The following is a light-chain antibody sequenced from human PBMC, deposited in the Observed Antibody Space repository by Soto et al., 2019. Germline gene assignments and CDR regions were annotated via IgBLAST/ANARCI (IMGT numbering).Light chain of an antibody. J-gene: IGKJ4*01. Sequence: EIFLTQSPDTLSLSPGERATLTCRASQSVTNYIAWYQQRPGQAPRLLIYDASNRATGVPARFSGSRSGTDFTLTISDLEPEDFAVYYCQQHANWPLTFGGGTKVEIK. CDR3: QQHANWPLT. CDR2: DAS. V-gene: IGKV3-11*01. CDR1: QSVTNY.